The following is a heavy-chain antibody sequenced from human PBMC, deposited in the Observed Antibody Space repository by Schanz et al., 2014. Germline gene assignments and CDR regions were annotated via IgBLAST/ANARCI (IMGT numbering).Heavy chain of an antibody. D-gene: IGHD5-12*01. Sequence: QVQLQESGPGLVKPSQTLSLTCTVSGGSISSATYYWSWVRQPAGKGLEWIGRIYSRGSSTYNPSPKGPAPISMAPSNNQFPLKLTSVTAADTAVYYCARGGSVATIAPYTWFDPWGQGTLVTVSS. J-gene: IGHJ5*02. CDR1: GGSISSATYY. CDR2: IYSRGSS. CDR3: ARGGSVATIAPYTWFDP. V-gene: IGHV4-61*02.